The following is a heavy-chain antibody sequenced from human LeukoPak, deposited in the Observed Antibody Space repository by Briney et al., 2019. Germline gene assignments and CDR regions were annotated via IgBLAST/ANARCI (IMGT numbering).Heavy chain of an antibody. CDR1: GFTFRSYW. CDR2: TKQDGSEK. CDR3: AREHPYYYDSSGTALMAEIKYYFDY. D-gene: IGHD3-22*01. J-gene: IGHJ4*02. V-gene: IGHV3-7*01. Sequence: PGGSLRLSCAASGFTFRSYWMSWVRQAPGKGLEWVANTKQDGSEKYYVDSVKGRFTISRDNAKNSLYLQMNSLRAEDTGVYYCAREHPYYYDSSGTALMAEIKYYFDYWGQGTLVTVSS.